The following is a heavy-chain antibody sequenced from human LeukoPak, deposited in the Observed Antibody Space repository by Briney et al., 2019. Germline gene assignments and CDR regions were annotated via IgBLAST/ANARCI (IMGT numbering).Heavy chain of an antibody. Sequence: GGSLRLSCAASGFTFGSYAMSWVRQAPGKGLEWVSIIYRGGETYYADSVKGRFTISRDNSKNTLHLQMSSLRAEDTAVYYCAKGYYYDSSGYYPEYFDYWGQGTLVTVSS. V-gene: IGHV3-23*01. D-gene: IGHD3-22*01. CDR3: AKGYYYDSSGYYPEYFDY. J-gene: IGHJ4*02. CDR2: IYRGGET. CDR1: GFTFGSYA.